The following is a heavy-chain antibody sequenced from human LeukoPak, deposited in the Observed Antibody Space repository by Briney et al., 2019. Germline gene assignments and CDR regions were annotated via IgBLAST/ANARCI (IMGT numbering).Heavy chain of an antibody. D-gene: IGHD3-22*01. CDR1: GGSISSYY. CDR2: MYSSGNI. J-gene: IGHJ5*02. CDR3: ARHYYDGSGYYEGFDP. Sequence: PSETLSPTCTVSGGSISSYYWSWIRQPPGKGLEWIGSMYSSGNIYYNLSLKSRVTISVDTSKNQFSLKLSSVTAADTAVYYCARHYYDGSGYYEGFDPWGQGTLVTVSS. V-gene: IGHV4-59*05.